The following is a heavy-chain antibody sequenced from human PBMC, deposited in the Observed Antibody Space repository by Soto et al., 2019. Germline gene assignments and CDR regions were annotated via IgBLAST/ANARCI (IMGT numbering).Heavy chain of an antibody. CDR3: AKDLGGYSYGQKFDY. D-gene: IGHD5-18*01. CDR1: GFTFNNYA. CDR2: LSGSGITT. V-gene: IGHV3-23*01. Sequence: GSLRLSCVASGFTFNNYAMSWVRQAPGKGLEWVSGLSGSGITTYYADSVKGQFTISRDNSKNTLYLQMNSLRAEDTAVYYCAKDLGGYSYGQKFDYWGQGILVTVSS. J-gene: IGHJ4*02.